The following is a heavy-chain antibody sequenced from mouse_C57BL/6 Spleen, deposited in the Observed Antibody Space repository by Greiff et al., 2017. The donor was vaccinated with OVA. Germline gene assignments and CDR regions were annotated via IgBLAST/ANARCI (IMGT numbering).Heavy chain of an antibody. V-gene: IGHV5-17*01. CDR2: ISSGSSTI. J-gene: IGHJ4*01. Sequence: DVQLQESGGGLVKPGGSLKLSCAASGFTFSDYGMHWVRQAPEKGLEWVAYISSGSSTIYYADTVKGRVTISRDNAKNTLFLQMTSLRSEDTAMYYCARPEMDYWGQGTSVTVSS. CDR3: ARPEMDY. CDR1: GFTFSDYG.